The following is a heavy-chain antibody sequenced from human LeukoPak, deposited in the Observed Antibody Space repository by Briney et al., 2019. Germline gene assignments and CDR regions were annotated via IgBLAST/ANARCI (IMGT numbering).Heavy chain of an antibody. CDR2: ISGTSGRT. J-gene: IGHJ4*02. Sequence: GGSLRLSCAASGFTFSNYAMDWVRQAPGKGLEWVSAISGTSGRTYYADSVKGRFTISRDNSKNTLYLQMNGLRAEDTAVYYCAKDGGLWVSAHWGDSWGRGTLVTVSS. CDR3: AKDGGLWVSAHWGDS. D-gene: IGHD7-27*01. CDR1: GFTFSNYA. V-gene: IGHV3-23*01.